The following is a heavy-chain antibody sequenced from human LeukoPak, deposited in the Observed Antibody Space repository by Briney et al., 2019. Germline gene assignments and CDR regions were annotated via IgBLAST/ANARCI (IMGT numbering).Heavy chain of an antibody. J-gene: IGHJ4*02. V-gene: IGHV4-31*03. CDR3: ARVANFTLRFLGGWYFDY. D-gene: IGHD3-3*01. CDR1: GGSISSGGYY. Sequence: PSETLSLTCTVSGGSISSGGYYWSWIRQHPGKGLEWIGYIYYSGSTYYNPSLKSRVTISVDTSKNQFSLKLSSVTAADTAVYYCARVANFTLRFLGGWYFDYWGQGTLVTVSS. CDR2: IYYSGST.